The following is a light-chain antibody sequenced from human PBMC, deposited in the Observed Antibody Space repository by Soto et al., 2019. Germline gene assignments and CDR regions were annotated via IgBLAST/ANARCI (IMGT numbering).Light chain of an antibody. CDR3: QQHDNLPPT. Sequence: DIQMTQSPSSLSASVGDRVTITCQPSQDIPKYLSWDQQKPGKAPKLLISDASNLETGVPSRFSGSGSGTHFTFTISSLQSEDIATYYCQQHDNLPPTFGGGTKVEVK. V-gene: IGKV1-33*01. CDR1: QDIPKY. J-gene: IGKJ4*01. CDR2: DAS.